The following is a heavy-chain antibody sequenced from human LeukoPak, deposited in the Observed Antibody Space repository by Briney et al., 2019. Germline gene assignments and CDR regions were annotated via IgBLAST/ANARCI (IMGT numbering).Heavy chain of an antibody. J-gene: IGHJ5*02. CDR1: GYSINSSYY. V-gene: IGHV4-59*01. D-gene: IGHD1-26*01. CDR2: IYYSGST. Sequence: SETLSLTCTVSGYSINSSYYWSWIRQPPGKGLEWIGYIYYSGSTNYNPSLKSRATISVDTSKNQFSLKLSSVTAADTAVYYCARYSGSYSGFDPWGQGTLVTVSS. CDR3: ARYSGSYSGFDP.